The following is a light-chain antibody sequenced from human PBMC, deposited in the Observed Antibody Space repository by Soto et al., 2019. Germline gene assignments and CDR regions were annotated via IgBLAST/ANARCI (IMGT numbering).Light chain of an antibody. Sequence: IQMTQSPSSLSASVGDRVPITCLASQGIRGDLGWYQQKPGKAPKLLISATSTLQSGVPSRFSGRGSGTNFTLTISSLQPEDFATYYCIQDFIRPLTVGQGTKVDI. CDR1: QGIRGD. J-gene: IGKJ1*01. V-gene: IGKV1-6*01. CDR3: IQDFIRPLT. CDR2: ATS.